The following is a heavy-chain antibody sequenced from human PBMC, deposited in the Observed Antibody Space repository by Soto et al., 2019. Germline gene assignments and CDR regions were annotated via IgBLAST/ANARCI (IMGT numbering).Heavy chain of an antibody. D-gene: IGHD2-15*01. Sequence: PSETLSLTCTASGGSITNGSYYWGWIRQPPGKGFEWMGSIHHTGTIYNNPSLKSRVTISVDRSNNQFSLKLSSVTAADTAVYYCARVVIRMAIQSIDSWGPGSLVTVSS. J-gene: IGHJ4*02. CDR2: IHHTGTI. CDR1: GGSITNGSYY. CDR3: ARVVIRMAIQSIDS. V-gene: IGHV4-39*02.